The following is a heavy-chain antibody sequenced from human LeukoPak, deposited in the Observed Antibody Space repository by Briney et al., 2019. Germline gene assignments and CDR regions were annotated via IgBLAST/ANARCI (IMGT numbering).Heavy chain of an antibody. V-gene: IGHV4-59*08. D-gene: IGHD3-10*01. Sequence: PSETLSLTCTVSGGSISSYFWSWIRQPPGKGLEWIGYIYYTGSTYYNPSLKSRVTISLDPSKNQFSLKLSSVTAADTAVYFCARHGSGSFPHDYWGQGTLVTVSS. CDR3: ARHGSGSFPHDY. CDR1: GGSISSYF. CDR2: IYYTGST. J-gene: IGHJ4*02.